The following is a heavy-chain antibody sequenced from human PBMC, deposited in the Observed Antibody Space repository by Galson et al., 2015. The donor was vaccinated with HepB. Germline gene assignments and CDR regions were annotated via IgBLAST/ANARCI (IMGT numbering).Heavy chain of an antibody. CDR1: GFTFSSYE. CDR2: ISSSGSTI. CDR3: ARGEGDSSGYYYVGGYGMDV. V-gene: IGHV3-48*03. Sequence: SLRLSCAASGFTFSSYEMNWVRQAPGKGLEWVSYISSSGSTIYYADSVKGRFTISRDNAKNSLYLQMNSLRAEDTAVYYCARGEGDSSGYYYVGGYGMDVWGQGTTVTVSS. D-gene: IGHD3-22*01. J-gene: IGHJ6*02.